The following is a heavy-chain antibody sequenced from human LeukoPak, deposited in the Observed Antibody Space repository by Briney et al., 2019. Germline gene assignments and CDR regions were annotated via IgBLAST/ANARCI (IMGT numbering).Heavy chain of an antibody. J-gene: IGHJ4*02. V-gene: IGHV4-39*01. Sequence: PSETLSLTCTVSGASISGSGYYWGWIRQPPGKGLEWIGSIYSSGSTYYNASLQSRVTISIEASKNQISLRLNSVTAADTAMYYCAKSGGYGLIDYWGQGTLVTVSS. CDR2: IYSSGST. CDR3: AKSGGYGLIDY. CDR1: GASISGSGYY. D-gene: IGHD1-26*01.